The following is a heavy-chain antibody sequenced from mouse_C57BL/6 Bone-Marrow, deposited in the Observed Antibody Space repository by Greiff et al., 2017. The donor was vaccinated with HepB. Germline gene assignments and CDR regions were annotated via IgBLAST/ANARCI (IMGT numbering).Heavy chain of an antibody. V-gene: IGHV5-6*01. J-gene: IGHJ3*01. D-gene: IGHD2-1*01. CDR1: GFTFSSYG. CDR3: ARDNTYGKSCFAY. CDR2: ISSGGSYT. Sequence: EVQLVESGGDLVKPGGSLKLSCAASGFTFSSYGMSWVRQTPDKRLEWVATISSGGSYTYYPDSVKGRFTISRDNAKNTLYLQMSSLKSEDTAMYYCARDNTYGKSCFAYWGQGALVTVSA.